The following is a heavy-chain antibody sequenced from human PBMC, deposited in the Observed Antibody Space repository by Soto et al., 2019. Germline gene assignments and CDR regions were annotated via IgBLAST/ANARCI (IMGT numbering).Heavy chain of an antibody. CDR3: ARDGVGIAAAGTCVDY. CDR1: GYTFTSYY. D-gene: IGHD6-13*01. CDR2: INPSGGST. J-gene: IGHJ4*02. V-gene: IGHV1-46*01. Sequence: QVQLVQSGAEVKKPGASVKVSCKASGYTFTSYYMHWVRQAPGQGLEWMGIINPSGGSTSYAQKFQGRVTMTRDTSTSTVYMELSSLRSEDTAVYYCARDGVGIAAAGTCVDYWGQGTLVTVSS.